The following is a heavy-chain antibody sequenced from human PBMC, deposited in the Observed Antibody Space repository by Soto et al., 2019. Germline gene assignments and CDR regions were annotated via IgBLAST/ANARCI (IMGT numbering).Heavy chain of an antibody. V-gene: IGHV1-46*01. J-gene: IGHJ6*02. CDR2: INPSGGST. Sequence: ASVKVSCKASGYTFTSYYMHWVRQAPGQGLEWMGIINPSGGSTSYAQKFQGRVTMTRDTSTSTVYMELSSLRSEDTAVYYCARYRERHHYDILTCYPAAPYGIDAWGQGTTVTVSS. D-gene: IGHD3-9*01. CDR3: ARYRERHHYDILTCYPAAPYGIDA. CDR1: GYTFTSYY.